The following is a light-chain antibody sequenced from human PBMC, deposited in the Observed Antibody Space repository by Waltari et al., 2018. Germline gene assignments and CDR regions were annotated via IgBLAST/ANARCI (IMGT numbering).Light chain of an antibody. CDR2: EVS. CDR3: SSFTDTSTWV. Sequence: QSALTQPASVSGSPGQSITISCTGTRRDVGGYNYVSWYQLHPGKVPKLIISEVSNRPPEGSKRRSGSKSGNTASLTISGLQAEDEADYYCSSFTDTSTWVFGGGTKVTVL. J-gene: IGLJ2*01. CDR1: RRDVGGYNY. V-gene: IGLV2-14*01.